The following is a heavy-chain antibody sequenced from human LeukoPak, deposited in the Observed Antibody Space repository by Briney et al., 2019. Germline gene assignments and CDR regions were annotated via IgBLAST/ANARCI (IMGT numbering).Heavy chain of an antibody. CDR2: ISAYNGNT. V-gene: IGHV1-18*01. J-gene: IGHJ2*01. CDR1: GYTFTSYG. Sequence: ASVKVSCKASGYTFTSYGISWVRQAPGQGLEWMGWISAYNGNTNYAQKFQGRVTMTTDTSTSTAYMELRSLRSNDTAVYYCARVPGYSGSYYWYFDLWGRGTLVTVSS. D-gene: IGHD1-26*01. CDR3: ARVPGYSGSYYWYFDL.